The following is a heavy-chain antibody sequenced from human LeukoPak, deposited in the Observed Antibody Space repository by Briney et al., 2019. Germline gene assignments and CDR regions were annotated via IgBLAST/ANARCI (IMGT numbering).Heavy chain of an antibody. V-gene: IGHV3-15*01. CDR3: TTDPVVSHFDS. J-gene: IGHJ4*01. D-gene: IGHD4-23*01. CDR2: IKSKTDGGTT. CDR1: GFTFSNAW. Sequence: GRSLRLSRAAAGFTFSNAWMGSVRQPAGEWMEWVGRIKSKTDGGTTDYAAHVKGRFTISRDDSKNTLYLQMNSLKTEDTAVYFCTTDPVVSHFDSWGHGKLVTVSS.